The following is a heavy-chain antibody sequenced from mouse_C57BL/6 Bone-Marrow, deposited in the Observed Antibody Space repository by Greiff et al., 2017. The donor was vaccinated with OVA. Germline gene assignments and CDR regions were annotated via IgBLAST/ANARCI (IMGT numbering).Heavy chain of an antibody. CDR2: IVPENGDT. CDR3: KRIYF. J-gene: IGHJ2*01. CDR1: GFYFNDDY. V-gene: IGHV14-4*01. Sequence: EVKLQESGAELVRPGASVKLSCTASGFYFNDDYMHWVEQRPEQGLEWIGWIVPENGDTDYATKFQGKATITADTTSNTTYLQLSSLTSEDTAVYYSKRIYFCGQGTTLTVTS.